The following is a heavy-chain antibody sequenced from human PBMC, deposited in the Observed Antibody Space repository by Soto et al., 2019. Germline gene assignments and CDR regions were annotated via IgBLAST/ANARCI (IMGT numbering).Heavy chain of an antibody. CDR2: ISSSSSYI. Sequence: GSLRLSCAASGFTFSSYSMNWVRQAPGKGLEWVSSISSSSSYIYYADSVKGRFTISRDNAKNSLYLQMNSLRAEDTAVYYCARDRLGMTTANWFDPWGQGTLVTVSS. CDR3: ARDRLGMTTANWFDP. D-gene: IGHD4-17*01. J-gene: IGHJ5*02. CDR1: GFTFSSYS. V-gene: IGHV3-21*01.